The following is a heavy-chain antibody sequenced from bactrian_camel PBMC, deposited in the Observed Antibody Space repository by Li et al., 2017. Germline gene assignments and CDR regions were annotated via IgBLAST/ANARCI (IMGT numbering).Heavy chain of an antibody. Sequence: QVQLVESGGGSVQAGGSLRLSCAASAYTYSSNCMGWFRQAPGKEREAVASIDSPGGTSYADSIRGRFIISKDFAKNILYLQMDTLKPEDTAVYYCAARSGSCGNRRPSDFTYWGQGTQVTVS. CDR2: IDSPGGT. V-gene: IGHV3S26*01. J-gene: IGHJ4*01. CDR3: AARSGSCGNRRPSDFTY. CDR1: AYTYSSNC. D-gene: IGHD6*01.